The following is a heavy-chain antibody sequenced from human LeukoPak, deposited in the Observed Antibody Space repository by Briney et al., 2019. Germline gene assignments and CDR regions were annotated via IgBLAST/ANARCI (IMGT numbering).Heavy chain of an antibody. J-gene: IGHJ3*02. Sequence: SETLSLTCTVSGGSISSYYWSWIRQPPGKGLEWIGYIYYSGSTNYNPSLKSRVTISVDTSKNQFSLKLSSVTAADTAVYYCARGDRDYYDSSGYPVAAFDIWGQGTMVTVSS. V-gene: IGHV4-59*01. CDR3: ARGDRDYYDSSGYPVAAFDI. D-gene: IGHD3-22*01. CDR2: IYYSGST. CDR1: GGSISSYY.